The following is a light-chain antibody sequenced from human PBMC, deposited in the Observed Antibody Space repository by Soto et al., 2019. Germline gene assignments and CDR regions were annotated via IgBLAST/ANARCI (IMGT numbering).Light chain of an antibody. CDR3: CSYTDIALDVV. J-gene: IGLJ2*01. V-gene: IGLV2-14*01. Sequence: QSALTQPASVSGSPGQSITISCTGTSSDVGGYNYGSWYQQHPGKAPKLMIYEVSNRPSGVSDRFSGSKSGNTASLTISGVRPEDEADYYCCSYTDIALDVVFGGGTKLTVL. CDR1: SSDVGGYNY. CDR2: EVS.